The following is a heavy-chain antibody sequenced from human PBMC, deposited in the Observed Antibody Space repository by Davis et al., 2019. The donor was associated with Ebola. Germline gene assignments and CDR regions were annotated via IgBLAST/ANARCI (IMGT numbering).Heavy chain of an antibody. J-gene: IGHJ4*02. D-gene: IGHD1-14*01. CDR2: IFSSGGT. Sequence: SETLSLTCSVSGASLVMSDDYWAWIRQPPGKGLEWIGNIFSSGGTNYSPSLKSRVSISIDSSNNAFSLRLTSVTAADTAVYYGVNNGVDYWGQGILVTVSS. V-gene: IGHV4-39*01. CDR3: VNNGVDY. CDR1: GASLVMSDDY.